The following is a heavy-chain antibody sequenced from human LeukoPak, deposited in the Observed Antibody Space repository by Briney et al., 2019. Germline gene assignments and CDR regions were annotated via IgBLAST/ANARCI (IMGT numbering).Heavy chain of an antibody. V-gene: IGHV3-21*01. CDR1: GFTFSSYS. Sequence: PGGSLRLSCAASGFTFSSYSMNWVRQAPGKGLEWVSSISSSSSYIYYADSVKGRFTISRDNAKNSLYLQMNSLRAEDTAVYYCARVPYYQLAVFDYWGQGTLVTVSS. CDR3: ARVPYYQLAVFDY. CDR2: ISSSSSYI. J-gene: IGHJ4*02. D-gene: IGHD2-2*01.